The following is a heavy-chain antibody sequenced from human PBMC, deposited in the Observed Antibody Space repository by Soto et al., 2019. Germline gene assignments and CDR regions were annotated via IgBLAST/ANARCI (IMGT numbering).Heavy chain of an antibody. Sequence: GGSLRLSCAASAITVSSNYMSWVRQAPGKGLEWVSVIYSGGSIYYADSVKGRFTISRDNSKNILYLQMNGLRAEDTAVYYCTRDSPTESYRFDDWGQGTLVTVSS. CDR2: IYSGGSI. D-gene: IGHD1-26*01. V-gene: IGHV3-66*01. CDR1: AITVSSNY. J-gene: IGHJ4*02. CDR3: TRDSPTESYRFDD.